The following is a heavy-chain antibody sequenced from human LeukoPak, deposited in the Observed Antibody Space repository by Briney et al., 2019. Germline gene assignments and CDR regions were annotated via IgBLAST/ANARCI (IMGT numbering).Heavy chain of an antibody. CDR2: ISDSDGST. CDR1: GFTFSNYA. J-gene: IGHJ4*02. Sequence: GGSLRLSCAASGFTFSNYAMSWVRQAPGKGLEWVSSISDSDGSTYYADSVKGRFTISRDNSKDTLYLQMNSLRAEDTAVYYCAKDDSSGSYYSVVGYFDYWGQGTLVTVSS. V-gene: IGHV3-23*01. CDR3: AKDDSSGSYYSVVGYFDY. D-gene: IGHD1-26*01.